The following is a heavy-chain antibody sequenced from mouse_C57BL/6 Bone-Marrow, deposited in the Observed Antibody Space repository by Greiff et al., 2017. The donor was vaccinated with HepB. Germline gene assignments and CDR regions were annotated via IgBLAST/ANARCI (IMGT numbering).Heavy chain of an antibody. CDR3: ARPYDYDVWFAY. D-gene: IGHD2-4*01. CDR2: ISSGSSNI. Sequence: EVKLVESGGGLVKPGGSLKLSCAASGFTFSDYGMHWVRQAPEKGLEWVAYISSGSSNIYYAETVKGRFTISRDNAKNTLFLQMTSLRSEDTAMYYCARPYDYDVWFAYWGQGTLVTVSA. J-gene: IGHJ3*01. V-gene: IGHV5-17*01. CDR1: GFTFSDYG.